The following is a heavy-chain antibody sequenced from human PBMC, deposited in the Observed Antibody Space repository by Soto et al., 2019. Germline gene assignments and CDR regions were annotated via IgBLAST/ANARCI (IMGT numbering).Heavy chain of an antibody. CDR3: ARVGGDSEVAATRQFIDY. CDR2: ISSSSSTI. J-gene: IGHJ4*02. D-gene: IGHD2-15*01. Sequence: QPGGSLRLSCAASGFTFSSYSMNWVRQAPGKGLEWVSYISSSSSTIYYADSVKGRFTISRDNAKNSLYLQMNSLRDEDTAVYYCARVGGDSEVAATRQFIDYWGQGTLVTVSS. CDR1: GFTFSSYS. V-gene: IGHV3-48*02.